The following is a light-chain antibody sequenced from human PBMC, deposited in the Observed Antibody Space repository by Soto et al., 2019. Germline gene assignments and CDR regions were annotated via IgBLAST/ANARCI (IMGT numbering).Light chain of an antibody. V-gene: IGLV2-11*01. CDR1: SSDFGGYNY. Sequence: SALTQPRSVSGSPGQSVTISCTGTSSDFGGYNYVSWYQQHPGKAPKLMIYDLSKRPSGVPDRFSGSKSGNTASLTIHGLQAEDEADYYCCSYAGSYVFGTGTKLTVL. J-gene: IGLJ1*01. CDR3: CSYAGSYV. CDR2: DLS.